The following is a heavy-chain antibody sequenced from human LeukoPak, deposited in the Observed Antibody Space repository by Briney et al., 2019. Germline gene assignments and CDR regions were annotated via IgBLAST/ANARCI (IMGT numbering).Heavy chain of an antibody. D-gene: IGHD3-10*01. J-gene: IGHJ4*02. CDR1: GGTFSSYA. V-gene: IGHV1-69*05. Sequence: SVKVSCKASGGTFSSYAISWVRQAPGQGLEWMGGIIPIFGTANYAQKFQGRVTITTDESTSTAYMELSSLRSEDTAVYYCASFAEHFLWFGELPPDYWGQGTLVTVSS. CDR2: IIPIFGTA. CDR3: ASFAEHFLWFGELPPDY.